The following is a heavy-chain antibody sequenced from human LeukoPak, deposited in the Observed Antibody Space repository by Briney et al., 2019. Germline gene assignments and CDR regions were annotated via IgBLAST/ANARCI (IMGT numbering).Heavy chain of an antibody. V-gene: IGHV3-74*01. Sequence: PGGSLRRSCVGSGFTFSSYWMHWVRQAPGKGLVWVSRIKTDGSVITYADSVKGRFTISRDNAKNALYLQMNSLRAEDTAVYFCSRDYTPNGSPFWFDPRGQGTLVTVSS. CDR2: IKTDGSVI. J-gene: IGHJ5*02. CDR1: GFTFSSYW. CDR3: SRDYTPNGSPFWFDP. D-gene: IGHD5-18*01.